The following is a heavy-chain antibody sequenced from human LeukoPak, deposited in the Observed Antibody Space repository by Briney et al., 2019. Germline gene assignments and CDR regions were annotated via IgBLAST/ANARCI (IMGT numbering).Heavy chain of an antibody. Sequence: PGRSLRLSCAASGFTFSSYAMHWVRQAPGKGLEWVAVISYDGSNKYYADSVRGRFTVSRDNAKNSLYLQMNSLRAEDTAIYYCARETDSTLFDYWGQGTLVTVSS. V-gene: IGHV3-30*04. D-gene: IGHD2/OR15-2a*01. CDR3: ARETDSTLFDY. CDR1: GFTFSSYA. J-gene: IGHJ4*02. CDR2: ISYDGSNK.